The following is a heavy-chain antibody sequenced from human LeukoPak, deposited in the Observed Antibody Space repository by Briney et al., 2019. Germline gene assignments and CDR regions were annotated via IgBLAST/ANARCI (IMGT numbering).Heavy chain of an antibody. CDR1: GYSINNGYY. CDR3: ARDRGRAARNYFDY. Sequence: SETLSLTCSVSGYSINNGYYWGWIRQPPGQGLEWIGSIYHSGRTYYNPSLKNRVTISVDTSKDQFSLKLGSVTAADTAVYYCARDRGRAARNYFDYWGQGTLVTVSS. D-gene: IGHD6-6*01. V-gene: IGHV4-38-2*02. CDR2: IYHSGRT. J-gene: IGHJ4*02.